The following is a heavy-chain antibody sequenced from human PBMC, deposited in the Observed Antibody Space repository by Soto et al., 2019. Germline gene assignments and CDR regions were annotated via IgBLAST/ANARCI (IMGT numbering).Heavy chain of an antibody. V-gene: IGHV4-59*01. D-gene: IGHD4-17*01. CDR1: GGSISSYY. CDR3: ARGDYASAWYFDL. Sequence: QVQLQESGPGLVKPSETLSLTCTVSGGSISSYYWNWIRQPPGKGLEWIGYIYYSGSTNYNPSLKSRVTISVDTPKNQFSLKLTSVTAADTAVYYGARGDYASAWYFDLWGRGTLVTVSS. J-gene: IGHJ2*01. CDR2: IYYSGST.